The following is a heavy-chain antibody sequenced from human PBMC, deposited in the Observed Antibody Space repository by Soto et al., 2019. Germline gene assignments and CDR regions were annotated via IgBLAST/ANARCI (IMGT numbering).Heavy chain of an antibody. Sequence: QVQLQESGPGLVKTSQTLSLTCTVSGASTGSGGYYWSRIRQHPGKGLEWIGYIYYTGSTYYSPSLKSRASISVDPSQYLFDMKLDSVPAAATAVYYCARAAYGDRVLAFDSWGQGTLVTVSS. CDR3: ARAAYGDRVLAFDS. CDR2: IYYTGST. V-gene: IGHV4-31*03. D-gene: IGHD4-17*01. J-gene: IGHJ4*02. CDR1: GASTGSGGYY.